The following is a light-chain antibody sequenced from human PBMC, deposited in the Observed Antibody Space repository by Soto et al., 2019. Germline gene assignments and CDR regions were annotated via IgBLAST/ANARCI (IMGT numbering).Light chain of an antibody. Sequence: QSALTQPPSASGSPGQSVTISCIGTSSDVGGYNYVSWYQQHPGKAPKLMIYEVSKRPSGVPDRFSGSKSGNTASLTVSGLQAEDEADYYCSSYAASNNFGVFSGGTKVTVL. CDR3: SSYAASNNFGV. J-gene: IGLJ2*01. V-gene: IGLV2-8*01. CDR1: SSDVGGYNY. CDR2: EVS.